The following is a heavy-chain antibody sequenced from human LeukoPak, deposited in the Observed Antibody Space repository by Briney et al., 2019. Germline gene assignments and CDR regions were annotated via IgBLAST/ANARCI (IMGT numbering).Heavy chain of an antibody. CDR1: GFTFSSFA. CDR2: ISGSGGSS. D-gene: IGHD3-22*01. Sequence: GGSLRLSCAASGFTFSSFAMSWVRQAPGKGLYWVSSISGSGGSSYYADSVKGRFTISRDNSKNTLYLQMNSLRAEDTALYYCATSPAYYYDSSGYFHYWGQGTLVTVSS. J-gene: IGHJ4*02. CDR3: ATSPAYYYDSSGYFHY. V-gene: IGHV3-23*01.